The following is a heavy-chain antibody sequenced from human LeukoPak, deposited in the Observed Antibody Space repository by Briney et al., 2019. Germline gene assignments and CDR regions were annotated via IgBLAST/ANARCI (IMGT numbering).Heavy chain of an antibody. Sequence: GGSLRLSCAASGFPFTSHWMVWVRQAPGKGLEWVANINDDGSEKNYLESLKGRFTISRDNANNSVSLHMTALRAEDTAIYYCGRIFNIWGTFRNTWGQGTQVTVSS. D-gene: IGHD3-16*02. CDR3: GRIFNIWGTFRNT. CDR1: GFPFTSHW. J-gene: IGHJ4*02. V-gene: IGHV3-7*01. CDR2: INDDGSEK.